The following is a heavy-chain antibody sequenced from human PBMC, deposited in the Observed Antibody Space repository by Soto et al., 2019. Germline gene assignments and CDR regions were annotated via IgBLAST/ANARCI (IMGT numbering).Heavy chain of an antibody. CDR2: INPLLGST. Sequence: QVHLVPSGAEVKKPGSSVKVSCNPSGGILNSYVISWVRQGPGQGLQWMGGINPLLGSTNYAEKFRARLANSADDSRTIGYMELNNMRTEYTATYFGAKIRGGGYSTWGQGTLVTVSS. D-gene: IGHD5-18*01. J-gene: IGHJ5*02. CDR1: GGILNSYV. CDR3: AKIRGGGYST. V-gene: IGHV1-69*11.